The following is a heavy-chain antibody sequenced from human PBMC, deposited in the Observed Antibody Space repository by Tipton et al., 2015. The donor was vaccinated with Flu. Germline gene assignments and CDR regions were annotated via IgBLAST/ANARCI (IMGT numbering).Heavy chain of an antibody. CDR2: IYYSGST. CDR1: GGSVSSGSYY. D-gene: IGHD6-19*01. CDR3: ARDRPARVSSGWYRAFDI. Sequence: TLSLTCTVSGGSVSSGSYYWSWIRQPPGKGLEWIGYIYYSGSTNYNPSLKSRVTISVDTSKNQFSLKLSSVTAADTAVYYWARDRPARVSSGWYRAFDIWGQGTMVTVSS. J-gene: IGHJ3*02. V-gene: IGHV4-61*01.